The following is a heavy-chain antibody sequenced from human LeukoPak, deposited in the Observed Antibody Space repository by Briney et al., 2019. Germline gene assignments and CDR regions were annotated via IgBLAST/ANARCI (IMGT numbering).Heavy chain of an antibody. CDR3: AKDRVVVVPAAMSLSYYYYYGMDV. Sequence: PGGSLRLSCAASGFTFSSYGMHWVRQAPGKGLEWVAVISYDGSNKYYADSVKGRSTISRDNSKNTLYLQMNSLRAEDTAVYYCAKDRVVVVPAAMSLSYYYYYGMDVWGQGTTVTVSS. CDR1: GFTFSSYG. D-gene: IGHD2-2*01. V-gene: IGHV3-30*18. J-gene: IGHJ6*02. CDR2: ISYDGSNK.